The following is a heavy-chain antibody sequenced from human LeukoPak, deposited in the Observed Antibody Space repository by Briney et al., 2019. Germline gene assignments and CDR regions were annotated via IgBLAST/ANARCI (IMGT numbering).Heavy chain of an antibody. CDR1: GFTVSSNY. CDR2: IYSGGST. CDR3: ARDSGWYNMDV. D-gene: IGHD6-19*01. Sequence: GGSLRLSCAASGFTVSSNYMSWVRQAPGKGLEWVSVIYSGGSTYYADSVKGRFTLSRDNSMNTLYLQMNSLRAEDTAVYYCARDSGWYNMDVWGKGTTVTVSS. V-gene: IGHV3-53*01. J-gene: IGHJ6*03.